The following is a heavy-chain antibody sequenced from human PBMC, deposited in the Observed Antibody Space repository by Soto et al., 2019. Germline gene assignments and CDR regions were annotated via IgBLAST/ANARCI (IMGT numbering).Heavy chain of an antibody. Sequence: QLQLQESGPGLVKPSETLSLTCTVSGGSISSSSYYWGWIRQPPGKGLEWIGSIYYSGSTYYDPSLKSRVTISVNPSTNQCSLKLSSVTAADTAVYYCARQWIKLWFDYWGQGTLVTVSS. CDR1: GGSISSSSYY. V-gene: IGHV4-39*01. CDR2: IYYSGST. CDR3: ARQWIKLWFDY. D-gene: IGHD5-18*01. J-gene: IGHJ4*02.